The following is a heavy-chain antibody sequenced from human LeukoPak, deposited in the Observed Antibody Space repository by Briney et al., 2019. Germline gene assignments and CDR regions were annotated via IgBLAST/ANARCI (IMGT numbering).Heavy chain of an antibody. J-gene: IGHJ4*02. CDR3: ARDSGSYYFDY. CDR1: GGSISSGGYY. CDR2: ISYSGST. D-gene: IGHD1-26*01. V-gene: IGHV4-31*01. Sequence: SETLSLTCTVPGGSISSGGYYWSWIRQRPGKGLEWIGYISYSGSTYYNPSLKSPVTISVDTSKNQLSLKLSSVTAADTAVYYCARDSGSYYFDYWGQGTLVTVSS.